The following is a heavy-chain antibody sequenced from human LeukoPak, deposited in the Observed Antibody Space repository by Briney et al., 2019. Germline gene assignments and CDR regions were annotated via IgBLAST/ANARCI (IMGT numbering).Heavy chain of an antibody. CDR2: IGASDGKT. Sequence: GGSLRLSCAGSGFTFSSYGMNWVRQAPGKGLEWVSSIGASDGKTHYADAVKGRFTTSRDNSKNTLYLQMSSLRVEDTAIYFCAKQGDRAYFDYWGRGTLVTVSS. D-gene: IGHD3-10*01. CDR3: AKQGDRAYFDY. J-gene: IGHJ4*02. V-gene: IGHV3-23*01. CDR1: GFTFSSYG.